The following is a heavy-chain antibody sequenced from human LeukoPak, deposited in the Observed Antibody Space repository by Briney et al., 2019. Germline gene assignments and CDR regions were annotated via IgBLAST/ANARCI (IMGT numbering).Heavy chain of an antibody. CDR3: ARHYGSSSGWYIGACDI. CDR2: IYHSGST. Sequence: SETLSLTCTVSGGSISSYYWSWIRQPPGKGLEWIGYIYHSGSTYYNPSLKSRVTISVDTSKNQFSLNLSSVTAADTAVYYCARHYGSSSGWYIGACDIWGQGTMVTVSS. CDR1: GGSISSYY. V-gene: IGHV4-59*08. J-gene: IGHJ3*02. D-gene: IGHD6-13*01.